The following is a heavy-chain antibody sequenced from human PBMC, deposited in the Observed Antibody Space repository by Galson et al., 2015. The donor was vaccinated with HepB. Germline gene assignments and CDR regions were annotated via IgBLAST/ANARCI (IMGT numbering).Heavy chain of an antibody. D-gene: IGHD5-18*01. CDR3: ARVGGGYGTFEYYFDS. CDR2: IWYGGSNK. V-gene: IGHV3-33*01. CDR1: GFIFSDHG. J-gene: IGHJ4*02. Sequence: SLRLSCAASGFIFSDHGMHWVRQAPGKGLEWVAVIWYGGSNKDYADSVKGRFTISRDNSKNTLYLQMNSLRAEDTAVYYCARVGGGYGTFEYYFDSWGQGTLVTVSS.